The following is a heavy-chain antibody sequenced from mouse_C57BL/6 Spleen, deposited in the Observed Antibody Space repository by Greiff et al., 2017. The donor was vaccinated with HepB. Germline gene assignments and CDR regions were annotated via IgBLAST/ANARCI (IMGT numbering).Heavy chain of an antibody. CDR2: ISSGGSYT. J-gene: IGHJ3*01. CDR1: GFTFSSYG. CDR3: ARRWGGSSGPAWFAY. D-gene: IGHD3-2*02. V-gene: IGHV5-6*02. Sequence: EVMLVESGGDLVKPGGSLKLSCAASGFTFSSYGMSWVRQTPDKRLEWVATISSGGSYTYYPDSVKGRFTIARANAKNTLYLQMSSLKSEDTAMYDCARRWGGSSGPAWFAYWGQGTLVTVSA.